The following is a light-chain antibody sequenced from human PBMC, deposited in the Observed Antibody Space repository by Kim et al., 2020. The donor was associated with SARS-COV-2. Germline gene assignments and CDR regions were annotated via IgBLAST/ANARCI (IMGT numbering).Light chain of an antibody. CDR3: QHYGTFPYT. CDR1: RDINGW. V-gene: IGKV1-5*03. Sequence: DIQMIQSPSTLSASVGDRVTITCRASRDINGWLAWYQHKPGHAPKLLIYKASNLQSEFPSRFSGSGSGRQFTLTINSLQPDDFATYYCQHYGTFPYTFGQGTKLEIK. J-gene: IGKJ2*01. CDR2: KAS.